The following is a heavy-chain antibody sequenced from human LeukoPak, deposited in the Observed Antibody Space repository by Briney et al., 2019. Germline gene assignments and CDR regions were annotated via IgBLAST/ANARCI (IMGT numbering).Heavy chain of an antibody. CDR2: IKEDGGEK. J-gene: IGHJ5*02. V-gene: IGHV3-7*01. CDR1: GFPFNTFW. Sequence: GGTLRLSCAASGFPFNTFWMSWVRQAPGKGLEWVANIKEDGGEKYYVDSVKGRFTISRDNATNSLYLQMNSLRAEDTAVYYCAREMLAAVAAQSWGQGTLVTVSS. D-gene: IGHD6-19*01. CDR3: AREMLAAVAAQS.